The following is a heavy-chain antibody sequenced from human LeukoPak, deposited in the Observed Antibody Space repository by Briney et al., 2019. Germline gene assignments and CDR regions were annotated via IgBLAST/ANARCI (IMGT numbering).Heavy chain of an antibody. CDR2: IYHSGST. Sequence: PWETLSLTCTVSGYSISSGYCWGWIRQPPGKGLEWIGSIYHSGSTYYNPSLKSRVTISVDTSKNQFSLKLSSVTAADTAVYYCATKDYKAFTDWGQGTLVTVSS. J-gene: IGHJ4*02. V-gene: IGHV4-38-2*02. D-gene: IGHD4/OR15-4a*01. CDR1: GYSISSGYC. CDR3: ATKDYKAFTD.